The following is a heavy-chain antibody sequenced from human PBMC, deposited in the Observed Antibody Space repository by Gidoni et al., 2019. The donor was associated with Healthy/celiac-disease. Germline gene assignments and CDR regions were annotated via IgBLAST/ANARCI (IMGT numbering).Heavy chain of an antibody. J-gene: IGHJ3*02. CDR3: AKMFGTAPDAFDI. V-gene: IGHV3-23*01. CDR1: GFTFSSYA. CDR2: ISGSGGST. Sequence: EVQLLESGGGLVQPGGSLRLSCAASGFTFSSYAMSWVRQAPGKGLEWVPAISGSGGSTYYADSGKGRFTISRDNSKNTLYLQMNSLRAEDTAVYYCAKMFGTAPDAFDIWGQGTMVTVSS. D-gene: IGHD3-10*02.